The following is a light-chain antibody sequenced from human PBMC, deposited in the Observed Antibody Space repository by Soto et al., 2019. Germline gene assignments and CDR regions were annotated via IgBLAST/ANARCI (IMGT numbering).Light chain of an antibody. CDR1: QSVLYSSNNKNY. CDR3: QQYYTAPLT. V-gene: IGKV4-1*01. CDR2: WAS. J-gene: IGKJ1*01. Sequence: DIVMTQSPDSLAVSLGERATINCKSSQSVLYSSNNKNYLAWYQQKPGQPPKLLIYWASTRESGVPDRVSGSGSGTDFTLTISSLQAEDAALYYCQQYYTAPLTFGQGTKVEIK.